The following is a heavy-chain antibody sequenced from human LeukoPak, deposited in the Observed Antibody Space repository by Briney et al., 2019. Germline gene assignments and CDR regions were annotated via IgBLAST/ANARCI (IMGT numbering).Heavy chain of an antibody. D-gene: IGHD3-16*01. J-gene: IGHJ4*02. V-gene: IGHV1-3*01. CDR2: INAGSGDT. Sequence: ASVKVSCKASGYTFTTYPIHWVSQAPGQRLEWMGWINAGSGDTKYSQNFQGRVTINMDTSASTAYIELSSLTSEDTAVYYCARKIQGEQHPFDYWGQGALVTVTS. CDR3: ARKIQGEQHPFDY. CDR1: GYTFTTYP.